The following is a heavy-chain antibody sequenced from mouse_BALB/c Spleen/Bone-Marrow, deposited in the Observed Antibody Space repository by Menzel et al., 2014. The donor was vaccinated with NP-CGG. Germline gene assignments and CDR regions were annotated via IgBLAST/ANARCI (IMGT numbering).Heavy chain of an antibody. V-gene: IGHV1-7*01. CDR3: ARNYDYDGGYYAMDY. CDR2: INPSTGYT. J-gene: IGHJ4*01. D-gene: IGHD2-4*01. Sequence: QVQLKESGAELAKPGASVKMSCKASGYNFISYWMHWVKQRPGQGLEWIGYINPSTGYTEYNQKFKDKATLTADKSSSKAYMQLSSLTSEDSAVYYCARNYDYDGGYYAMDYWGQGTSVNVSS. CDR1: GYNFISYW.